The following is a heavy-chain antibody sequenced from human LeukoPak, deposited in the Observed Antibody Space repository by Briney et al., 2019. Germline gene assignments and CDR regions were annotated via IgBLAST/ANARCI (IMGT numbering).Heavy chain of an antibody. CDR2: IIPILGIA. CDR3: APYDILTGYPNWFDP. CDR1: GGTFSSYA. V-gene: IGHV1-69*04. J-gene: IGHJ5*02. D-gene: IGHD3-9*01. Sequence: SVKVSCKASGGTFSSYAISWVRQAPGQGLEWMGRIIPILGIANYAQKFQGRVAITADKSTSTAYMELSSLRSEDTAVYYCAPYDILTGYPNWFDPWGQGTLVTVSS.